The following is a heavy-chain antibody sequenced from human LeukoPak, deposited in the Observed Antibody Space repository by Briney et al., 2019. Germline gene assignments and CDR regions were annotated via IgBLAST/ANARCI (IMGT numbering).Heavy chain of an antibody. Sequence: SVKVSCKVSGYTLTELSMHWVRQAPGQGLEWMGGIIPIFGTANYAQKFQGRVTITADESTSTAYMELSSLRSEDTAVYYCARAGGFCSGGSCYTQLDYWGQGTLVTVSS. CDR2: IIPIFGTA. CDR1: GYTLTELS. D-gene: IGHD2-15*01. J-gene: IGHJ4*02. CDR3: ARAGGFCSGGSCYTQLDY. V-gene: IGHV1-69*13.